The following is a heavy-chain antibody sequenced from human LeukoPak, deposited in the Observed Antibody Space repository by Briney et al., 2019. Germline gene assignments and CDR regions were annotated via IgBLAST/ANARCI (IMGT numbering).Heavy chain of an antibody. CDR2: IRYDGSNK. CDR1: GFTFSTYG. D-gene: IGHD4-17*01. Sequence: PGGSLRLSCAASGFTFSTYGMHWVRQAPGKGLEWVAFIRYDGSNKYYADSVKGRFTISRDNSKNTLYLQMNSLRVEDTAVYYCAKDNYDYGDYDGGDYWGQGTLVTVSS. V-gene: IGHV3-30*02. J-gene: IGHJ4*02. CDR3: AKDNYDYGDYDGGDY.